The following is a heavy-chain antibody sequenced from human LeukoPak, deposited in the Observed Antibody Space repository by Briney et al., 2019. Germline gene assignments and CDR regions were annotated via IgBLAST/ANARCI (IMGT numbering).Heavy chain of an antibody. J-gene: IGHJ4*02. Sequence: PSETLSLTCAVYGGSFSGYYWSWIRQPPGKGLEWIGEINHSGSTNYNPSLKSRVTISVDTSKNQFSLKLSSVTAADTAVYYCAREAPNNWIDRGGFDYWGQGTLVTVSS. D-gene: IGHD1-1*01. CDR1: GGSFSGYY. CDR3: AREAPNNWIDRGGFDY. V-gene: IGHV4-34*01. CDR2: INHSGST.